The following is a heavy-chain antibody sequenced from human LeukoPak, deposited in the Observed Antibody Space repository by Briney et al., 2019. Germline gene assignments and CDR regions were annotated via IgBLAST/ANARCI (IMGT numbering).Heavy chain of an antibody. CDR2: LFDSVNT. CDR1: GGSISSHY. V-gene: IGHV4-59*11. D-gene: IGHD5-18*01. Sequence: SGPTLVKPSETLSLTCTVSGGSISSHYWSWIRQPQGKGLEWIAYLFDSVNTKDNPSLQSRLTLSADTSKDQFSLRLSSVTAADTAVYYCATIKRGSIFGYFDFWGQGIKVTVSS. CDR3: ATIKRGSIFGYFDF. J-gene: IGHJ4*02.